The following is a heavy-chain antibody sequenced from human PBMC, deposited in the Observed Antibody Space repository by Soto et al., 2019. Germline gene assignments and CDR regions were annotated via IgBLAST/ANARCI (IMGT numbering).Heavy chain of an antibody. D-gene: IGHD7-27*01. Sequence: SETLSLTCAVYGGSFSGYYWSWIRQPPGKGLEWIGEINHSGSTNYNPSLKSRVTISVDTSKNQFSLKLSSVTAADTAVYYCARGFIIFRLGPNRAGVDVWGKGTTVTVSS. CDR2: INHSGST. J-gene: IGHJ6*04. CDR1: GGSFSGYY. V-gene: IGHV4-34*01. CDR3: ARGFIIFRLGPNRAGVDV.